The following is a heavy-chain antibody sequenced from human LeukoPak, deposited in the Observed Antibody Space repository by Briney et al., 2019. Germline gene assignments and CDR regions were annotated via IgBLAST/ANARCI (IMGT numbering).Heavy chain of an antibody. CDR2: ISYDGSNK. Sequence: PGGSLRLSCAASGFTFGSYGMHWVRQAPGKGLEWVAVISYDGSNKYYADSVKGRFTISRDNSKNTLYLQMNSLRAEDTAVYYCAKDDVSYGMDVWAKGPRSPSP. J-gene: IGHJ6*02. CDR3: AKDDVSYGMDV. CDR1: GFTFGSYG. D-gene: IGHD3-10*02. V-gene: IGHV3-30*18.